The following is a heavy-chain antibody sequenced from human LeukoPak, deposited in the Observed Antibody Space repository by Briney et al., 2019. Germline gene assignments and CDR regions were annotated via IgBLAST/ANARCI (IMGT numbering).Heavy chain of an antibody. CDR2: ISAYNGNT. CDR1: GYTFTSYG. V-gene: IGHV1-18*01. CDR3: ARGDYDSSGYPFPFDY. D-gene: IGHD3-22*01. Sequence: GASVKVSCKASGYTFTSYGISWVRQAPGQGLEWMGWISAYNGNTNYAQKLQGRVTMITDTSTSTAYMELRSLRSDDTAVYYCARGDYDSSGYPFPFDYWGQGTLVTVSS. J-gene: IGHJ4*02.